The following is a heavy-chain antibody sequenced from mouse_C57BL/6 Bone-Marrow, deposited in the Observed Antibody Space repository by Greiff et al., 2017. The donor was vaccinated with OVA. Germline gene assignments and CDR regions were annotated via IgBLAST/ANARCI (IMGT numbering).Heavy chain of an antibody. V-gene: IGHV5-6*01. CDR1: GFTFSSYG. J-gene: IGHJ3*01. CDR3: ARQGDYYGSSPFAY. D-gene: IGHD1-1*01. Sequence: EVMLVESGGDLVKPGGSLKLSCAASGFTFSSYGMSWVRQTPDKRLEWVATISGGSYTYYPDSVKGRFTISRDNAKNTLYLQMSSLKSEDTAMDYCARQGDYYGSSPFAYWGQGTLVTVSA. CDR2: ISGGSYT.